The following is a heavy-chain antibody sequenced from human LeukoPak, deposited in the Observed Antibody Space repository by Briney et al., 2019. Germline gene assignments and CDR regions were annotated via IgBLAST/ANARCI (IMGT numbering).Heavy chain of an antibody. CDR2: ISSSSSDT. V-gene: IGHV3-11*06. Sequence: GGSLRLSCATSGFPFSDYYMAWIRQAPGKGLEWVSYISSSSSDTKYADSVKGRFTISRDNVKKSLYLQMNSLRAEDTAVYYCARDLAWDAFDIWGQGTMVTVSS. J-gene: IGHJ3*02. CDR3: ARDLAWDAFDI. CDR1: GFPFSDYY.